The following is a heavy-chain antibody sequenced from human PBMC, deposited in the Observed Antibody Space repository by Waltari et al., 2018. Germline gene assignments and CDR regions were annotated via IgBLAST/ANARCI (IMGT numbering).Heavy chain of an antibody. Sequence: QVQLQESGPGLVKPSETLSLTCTVSGYSISSGYYWGLIRQPPGKGLEWIGCVYESGTTFDNTPIKSRVRRSVDTSKNKFCRKLPSWTAADTAVYYCARDLGVATNGNPGVVDFWGQGTLVTVSS. CDR2: VYESGTT. J-gene: IGHJ4*02. CDR3: ARDLGVATNGNPGVVDF. V-gene: IGHV4-38-2*02. D-gene: IGHD2-8*01. CDR1: GYSISSGYY.